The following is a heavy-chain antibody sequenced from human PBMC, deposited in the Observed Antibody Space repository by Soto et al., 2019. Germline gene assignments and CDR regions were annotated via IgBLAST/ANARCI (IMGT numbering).Heavy chain of an antibody. J-gene: IGHJ4*02. V-gene: IGHV4-61*01. D-gene: IGHD5-18*01. CDR2: LFSGGST. CDR1: GDSVSSDSYY. CDR3: ARDIRGYSRAFDY. Sequence: SETLSLTCTVSGDSVSSDSYYWTWIRQPPGKGLEWIGYLFSGGSTKYNPSLKSRVTISLDTSSNQFSLELTSVTAADTAVYYCARDIRGYSRAFDYWGQGTLVTVSS.